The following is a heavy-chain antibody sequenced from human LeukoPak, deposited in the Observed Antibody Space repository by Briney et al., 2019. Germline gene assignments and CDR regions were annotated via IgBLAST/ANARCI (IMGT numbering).Heavy chain of an antibody. Sequence: GGSLRLSCAASGFTFSSYALHWVRQAPGKGLEWVAVISYDGSNKYYTDSVKGRFTISRDNSKNTLYLQMNSLRAEDTAVYYCARVKLTDGHYYYYYYMDVWGKGTTVTVSS. J-gene: IGHJ6*03. CDR2: ISYDGSNK. V-gene: IGHV3-30*04. CDR3: ARVKLTDGHYYYYYYMDV. D-gene: IGHD1-14*01. CDR1: GFTFSSYA.